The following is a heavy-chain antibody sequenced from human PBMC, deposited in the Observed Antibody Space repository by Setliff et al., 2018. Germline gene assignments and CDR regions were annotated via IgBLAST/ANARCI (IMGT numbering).Heavy chain of an antibody. D-gene: IGHD3-3*01. J-gene: IGHJ3*02. Sequence: GASVKVSCKASGYTLSKYYMHWVRQAPGQGLEWMGIINPSGGLTKYAQKFQGRVTMTSDTSTNTVYLEVSSLRPEDTAVYFCARDRFYNSWSGTSITAPHDAFDIWGQGTMVTVS. CDR3: ARDRFYNSWSGTSITAPHDAFDI. V-gene: IGHV1-46*03. CDR2: INPSGGLT. CDR1: GYTLSKYY.